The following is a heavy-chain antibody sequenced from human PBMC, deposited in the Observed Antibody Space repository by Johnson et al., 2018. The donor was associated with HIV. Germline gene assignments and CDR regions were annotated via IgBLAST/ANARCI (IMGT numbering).Heavy chain of an antibody. D-gene: IGHD1-1*01. CDR2: IRYDGSNK. Sequence: QVQLVESGGGVVQPGRSLRLSCTASGFTFSSYGMHWVRQAPGKGLEWVAFIRYDGSNKYYVDSVKGRFTISRDNAKNSLYLQMNSLRAEDTAVYYCAREWDDPGAFDIWGQGTMVTVYS. J-gene: IGHJ3*02. V-gene: IGHV3-33*01. CDR1: GFTFSSYG. CDR3: AREWDDPGAFDI.